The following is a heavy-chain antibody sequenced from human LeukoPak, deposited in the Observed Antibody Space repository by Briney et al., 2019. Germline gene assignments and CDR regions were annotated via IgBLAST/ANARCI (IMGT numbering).Heavy chain of an antibody. J-gene: IGHJ5*02. Sequence: QPGGSLRLSCAASGFTFSSYAMSWVRQAPGKGLEWVSAISGSGGSTYYADSVKGRFTISRDNSKNTLYLQMNSLRAEDTAVYYCASGTMVRGGPPNWFDPWGQGTLVTVSS. V-gene: IGHV3-23*01. CDR1: GFTFSSYA. CDR3: ASGTMVRGGPPNWFDP. D-gene: IGHD3-10*01. CDR2: ISGSGGST.